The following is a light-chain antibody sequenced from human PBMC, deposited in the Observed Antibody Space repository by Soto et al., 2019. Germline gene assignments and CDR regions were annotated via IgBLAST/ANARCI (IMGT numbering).Light chain of an antibody. CDR1: QSVSSN. J-gene: IGKJ5*01. Sequence: EIVMRQSPATLSVSPGERATLSCRASQSVSSNLAWYQQKPGQAPRLLIYDASDRATGIPGRFSGSGSGTDFTLTISSLEPEDFAVYYCQQHSNWPPITFGQGTRLEIK. V-gene: IGKV3-11*01. CDR2: DAS. CDR3: QQHSNWPPIT.